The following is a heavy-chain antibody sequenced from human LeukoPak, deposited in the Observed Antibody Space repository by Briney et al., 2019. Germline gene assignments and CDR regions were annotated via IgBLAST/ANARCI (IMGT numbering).Heavy chain of an antibody. Sequence: ASVKVSCEPSGYTFTDYAINWVRQAPGQGLEYVGWVNTNTGNPTYAQGFTGRFVFSSDSSVSTAYLQITSLKADDSAIYFCASCNDSSGYFAYWGQGTLVTVSS. CDR1: GYTFTDYA. V-gene: IGHV7-4-1*02. J-gene: IGHJ4*02. CDR3: ASCNDSSGYFAY. CDR2: VNTNTGNP. D-gene: IGHD3-22*01.